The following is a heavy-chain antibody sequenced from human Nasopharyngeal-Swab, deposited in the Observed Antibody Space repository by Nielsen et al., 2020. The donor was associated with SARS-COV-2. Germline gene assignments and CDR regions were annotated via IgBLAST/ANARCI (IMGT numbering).Heavy chain of an antibody. V-gene: IGHV4-39*07. CDR3: VRDESGDYLGLPFDS. J-gene: IGHJ4*02. Sequence: GSLRLSCSVSGASISNRTYYWGWIRQSPEKGLQWIGTVFYTGTYYNPSLQSRVTISVDTSKNQFSLKLTSVTAADPAVYYCVRDESGDYLGLPFDSWGPGTLVTVSS. CDR1: GASISNRTYY. CDR2: VFYTGT. D-gene: IGHD4-17*01.